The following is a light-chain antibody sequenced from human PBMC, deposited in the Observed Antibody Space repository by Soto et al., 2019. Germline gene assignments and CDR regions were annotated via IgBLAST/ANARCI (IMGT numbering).Light chain of an antibody. CDR2: DAS. V-gene: IGKV3-11*01. J-gene: IGKJ4*01. CDR3: QQRSKWPPLT. Sequence: EIVLTQSPATLSLSPGERATLSCRASQSVSSYLAWYQQKPGQAPRLLISDASHRATGIPARFSGSGSGTDFTLTISRLEHEDVAVYYCQQRSKWPPLTFGGGTKVEIK. CDR1: QSVSSY.